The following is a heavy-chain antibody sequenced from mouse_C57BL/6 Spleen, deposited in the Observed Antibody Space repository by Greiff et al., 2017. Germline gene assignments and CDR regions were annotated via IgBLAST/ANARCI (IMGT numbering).Heavy chain of an antibody. J-gene: IGHJ3*01. D-gene: IGHD2-2*01. V-gene: IGHV1-81*01. CDR3: ARKTSTMVTTGFAY. Sequence: QVQLKQSGAELARPGASVKLSCKASGYTFTSYGISWVKQRTGQGLEWIGEIYPRSGNTYYNEKFKGKATLTADKSSSTAYMELRSLTSEDSAVYFCARKTSTMVTTGFAYWGQGTLVTVSA. CDR1: GYTFTSYG. CDR2: IYPRSGNT.